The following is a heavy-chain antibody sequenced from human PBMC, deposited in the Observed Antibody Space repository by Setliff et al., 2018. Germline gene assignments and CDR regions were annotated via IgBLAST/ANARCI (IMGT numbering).Heavy chain of an antibody. V-gene: IGHV4-39*01. D-gene: IGHD3-10*01. CDR2: IYYSGST. CDR3: ATPGRRFGESIDY. Sequence: SETLSLTCTVSGVSISSSSYYSGWIRQPPGKGLEWIGCIYYSGSTYYNPSLKSRVTISVDTSKNQFSLKLTSVTAADTAVYYCATPGRRFGESIDYWGQGTLVTVSS. CDR1: GVSISSSSYY. J-gene: IGHJ4*02.